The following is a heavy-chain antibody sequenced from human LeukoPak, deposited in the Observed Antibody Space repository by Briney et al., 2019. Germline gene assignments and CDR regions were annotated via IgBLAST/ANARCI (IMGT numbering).Heavy chain of an antibody. V-gene: IGHV3-53*01. Sequence: GGSLRLSCAASGFTVSSNSMSWVRQAPGKGLEWVSVIYAGGSTYYADSVKGRFTISRDTSKNTLYLQMNSLRAEDTAVYYCAKDRVGPGPYYFDYWGQGTLVTVSS. CDR1: GFTVSSNS. CDR2: IYAGGST. J-gene: IGHJ4*02. CDR3: AKDRVGPGPYYFDY.